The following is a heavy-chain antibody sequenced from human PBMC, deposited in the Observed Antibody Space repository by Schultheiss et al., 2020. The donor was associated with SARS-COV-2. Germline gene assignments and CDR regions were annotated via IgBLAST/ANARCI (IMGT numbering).Heavy chain of an antibody. CDR3: ARAASQRGDAFDI. V-gene: IGHV4-39*07. CDR2: IYYSGST. D-gene: IGHD3-10*01. CDR1: GGSISSSSYY. Sequence: SQTLSLTCTVSGGSISSSSYYWGWIRQPPGKGLEWIGSIYYSGSTYYNPSLKSRVTISVDTSKNQFSLKLSSVTAADTAVYYCARAASQRGDAFDIWGQGTMVTVSS. J-gene: IGHJ3*02.